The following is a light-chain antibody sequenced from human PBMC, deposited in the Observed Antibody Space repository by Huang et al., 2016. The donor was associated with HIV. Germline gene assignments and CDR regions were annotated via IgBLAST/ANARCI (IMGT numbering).Light chain of an antibody. Sequence: DIQITQSPSSLSASVGDRVIITCRASQNINRYLNWYQQQPGKAPKLLISGASKLQSGVPASFSGSGSGTHFTLAISSLSPEDSATYYCQQSAVTPRTFGQGTKLEI. CDR3: QQSAVTPRT. CDR2: GAS. V-gene: IGKV1-39*01. J-gene: IGKJ2*01. CDR1: QNINRY.